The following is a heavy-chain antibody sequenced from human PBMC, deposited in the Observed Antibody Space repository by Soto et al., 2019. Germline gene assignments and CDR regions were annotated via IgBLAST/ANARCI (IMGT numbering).Heavy chain of an antibody. Sequence: GGSLRLSCAASGFTFSSYAMSWVRQAPGKGLEWVSAISGSGGSTYYADSVKGRFTISRDNSKNTLYLQMNSLRAEDTAVYYCAKANSSSSSYYGMDVWGQGTTVTVSS. CDR3: AKANSSSSSYYGMDV. CDR2: ISGSGGST. D-gene: IGHD6-13*01. J-gene: IGHJ6*02. CDR1: GFTFSSYA. V-gene: IGHV3-23*01.